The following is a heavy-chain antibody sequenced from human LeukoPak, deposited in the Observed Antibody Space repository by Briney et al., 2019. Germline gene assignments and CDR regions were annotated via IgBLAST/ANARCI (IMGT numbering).Heavy chain of an antibody. CDR3: ARDQYCSGGSCYSRYFDL. V-gene: IGHV1-18*01. Sequence: ASVKDSCKASGYTFTSYGISWVRPAPGQGVEGMGWISAYNGNTNYAQRLQGRVTMTTDTSTGTAYMELRSLRSDDTAVYYCARDQYCSGGSCYSRYFDLWGRGTLVTVSS. CDR1: GYTFTSYG. CDR2: ISAYNGNT. J-gene: IGHJ2*01. D-gene: IGHD2-15*01.